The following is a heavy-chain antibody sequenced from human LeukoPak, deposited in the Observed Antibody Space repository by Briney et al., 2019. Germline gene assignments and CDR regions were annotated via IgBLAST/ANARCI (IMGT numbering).Heavy chain of an antibody. D-gene: IGHD5-12*01. CDR3: ARDSGYVIAFDY. J-gene: IGHJ4*02. Sequence: PGGSLRLSCAASGFTFSSYSMNWVRQAPGKGLEWVSSISSSSYIYYADSVKGRFTISRDNAKNSLYLQMNSLRAEDTAVYYCARDSGYVIAFDYWGQGTLVTVSS. CDR1: GFTFSSYS. CDR2: ISSSSYI. V-gene: IGHV3-21*01.